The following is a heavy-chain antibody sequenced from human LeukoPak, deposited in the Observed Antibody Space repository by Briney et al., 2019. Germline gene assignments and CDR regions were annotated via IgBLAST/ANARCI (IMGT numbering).Heavy chain of an antibody. CDR2: INHSGST. Sequence: SETLSLTCAVYGGSSSGYYWSWIRQPPGKGLEWIGEINHSGSTNYNPSLKSRVTISVDTSKNQFSLKLSSVTAADTAVYYCAREYCSGGSCYPIFGYWGQGTLVTVSS. J-gene: IGHJ4*02. V-gene: IGHV4-34*01. CDR3: AREYCSGGSCYPIFGY. D-gene: IGHD2-15*01. CDR1: GGSSSGYY.